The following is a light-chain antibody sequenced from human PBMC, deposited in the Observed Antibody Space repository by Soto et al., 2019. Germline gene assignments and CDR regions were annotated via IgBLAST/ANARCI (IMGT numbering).Light chain of an antibody. V-gene: IGLV2-14*01. J-gene: IGLJ2*01. CDR3: SSYTGSTTVV. CDR1: NSDVGAFNY. Sequence: QSALTQPASVSGSPGQSITISCTGTNSDVGAFNYVSWYQQHPSKAPKLMIYEVSNRPSGVSNRFSGSKSGNTASLTISGLQADDEADYYCSSYTGSTTVVFGGGTQLTVL. CDR2: EVS.